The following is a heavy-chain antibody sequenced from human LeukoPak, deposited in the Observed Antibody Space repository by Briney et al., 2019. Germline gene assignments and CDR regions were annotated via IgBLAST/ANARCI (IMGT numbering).Heavy chain of an antibody. CDR1: VVAFSNAG. CDR2: MKDKAGGGAT. J-gene: IGHJ4*02. D-gene: IGHD2-15*01. Sequence: GGSLRLSCAASVVAFSNAGMSWGRQAAGKGLEGVGLMKDKAGGGATDYAAPVKGRFTISRDDSKNRLLLHMNSLQTQDTAGFYCTSHLPRGRSAYFAYWGQGALVTVSS. V-gene: IGHV3-15*01. CDR3: TSHLPRGRSAYFAY.